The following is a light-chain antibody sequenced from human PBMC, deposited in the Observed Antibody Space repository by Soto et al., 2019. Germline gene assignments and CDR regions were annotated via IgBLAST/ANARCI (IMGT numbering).Light chain of an antibody. CDR1: SSNIGGNS. V-gene: IGLV1-51*01. CDR3: QSFDSSLGGSGV. J-gene: IGLJ3*02. Sequence: QSAMTQPPSVSAAPGQKVTISCSGSSSNIGGNSVSWYQQLPGTAPKLLIYDDNKRPSGIPDRFFGSKSGTSASLTIIGLRADDEAEYFCQSFDSSLGGSGVFGGGTKLPV. CDR2: DDN.